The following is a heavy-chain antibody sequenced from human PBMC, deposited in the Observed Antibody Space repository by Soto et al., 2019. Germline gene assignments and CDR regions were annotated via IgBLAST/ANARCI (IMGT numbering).Heavy chain of an antibody. D-gene: IGHD3-16*01. CDR2: IYHSGTT. Sequence: QVQLQVSGPGLVNPSQTLSLMCSVSGTYLRSGGNYWSWLRKHPVKGLEWIGQIYHSGTTYYNPSLKRRVTISVYASQSQFSMMLDSVTAADTAVYYCARASDKLGGHFDYWGRGILVTVSS. J-gene: IGHJ4*02. CDR3: ARASDKLGGHFDY. CDR1: GTYLRSGGNY. V-gene: IGHV4-31*02.